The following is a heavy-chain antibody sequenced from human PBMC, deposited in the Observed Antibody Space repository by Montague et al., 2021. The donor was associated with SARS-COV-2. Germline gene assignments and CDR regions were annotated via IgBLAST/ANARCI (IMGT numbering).Heavy chain of an antibody. J-gene: IGHJ6*02. CDR3: ARDYGDYSYYYGLDV. CDR2: IYSSGST. CDR1: GGSIRSGSYY. D-gene: IGHD4-17*01. Sequence: TLSLTCTVSGGSIRSGSYYWSWIRQPAGKGLEWIGRIYSSGSTNYNPSLKSRVTMSVDTSKNQFSLMVSSVTAADTAVYYCARDYGDYSYYYGLDVWGQGTTVTVSS. V-gene: IGHV4-61*02.